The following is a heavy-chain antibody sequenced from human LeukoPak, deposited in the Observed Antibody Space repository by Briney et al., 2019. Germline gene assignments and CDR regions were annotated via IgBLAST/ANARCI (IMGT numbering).Heavy chain of an antibody. Sequence: SETLSLTCTVSGGSISSSSYYWGWIRQPPGKGLEWIGSIYYSGSTYYDPSLKSRVTISVDTSKNQFALELSSVTAADTAVYYCATLTGDIVYWGQGTLVTVSS. D-gene: IGHD7-27*01. CDR3: ATLTGDIVY. CDR1: GGSISSSSYY. CDR2: IYYSGST. J-gene: IGHJ4*02. V-gene: IGHV4-39*01.